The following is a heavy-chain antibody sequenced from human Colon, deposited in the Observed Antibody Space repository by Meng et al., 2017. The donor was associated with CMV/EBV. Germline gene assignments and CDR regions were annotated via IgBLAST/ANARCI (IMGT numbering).Heavy chain of an antibody. V-gene: IGHV1-2*06. CDR3: TRSYYYDRNGYFYY. J-gene: IGHJ4*02. Sequence: SGYPLRGYYLTWVRKAPGQGLGWMGRFDPTNGGTHYAQTFQGRVTMTTDTSISTAYMELRRLRSDDTAMYYCTRSYYYDRNGYFYYWGQGTLVTVSS. CDR2: FDPTNGGT. D-gene: IGHD3-22*01. CDR1: GYPLRGYY.